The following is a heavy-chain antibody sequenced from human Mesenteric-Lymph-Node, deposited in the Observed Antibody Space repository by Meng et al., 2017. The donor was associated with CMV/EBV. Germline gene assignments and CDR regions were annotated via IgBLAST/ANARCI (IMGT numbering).Heavy chain of an antibody. J-gene: IGHJ4*02. CDR2: IYYSASA. CDR1: GGSISSGGYY. D-gene: IGHD1-14*01. Sequence: SETLSLTCTVSGGSISSGGYYWTWIRQHPGKGLEWIGYIYYSASAYYNPSLKSRVTISVDTSRNQFSLKLSSVTAADTAVYYCARETGRYYFDYWGQGTLVTVSS. V-gene: IGHV4-61*08. CDR3: ARETGRYYFDY.